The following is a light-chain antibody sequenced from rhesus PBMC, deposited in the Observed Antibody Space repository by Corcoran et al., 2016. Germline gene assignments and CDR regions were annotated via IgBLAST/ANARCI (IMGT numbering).Light chain of an antibody. CDR3: QQTNAYPYS. J-gene: IGKJ2*01. Sequence: DIQMTQSPSSLSASVGDRVTLTCRASQGISSYLAWYQQKPGKAPKVLIYGASTLQSGVQSRFSGIGAGADCTLTSSSRQPEDSATYYCQQTNAYPYSFGQGTTVEIK. CDR1: QGISSY. V-gene: IGKV1-25*01. CDR2: GAS.